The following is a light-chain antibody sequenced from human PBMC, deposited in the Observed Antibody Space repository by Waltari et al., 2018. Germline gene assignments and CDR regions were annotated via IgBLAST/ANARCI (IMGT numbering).Light chain of an antibody. J-gene: IGLJ1*01. CDR3: SSYTTSSAPGV. CDR1: DSDVGAYDF. Sequence: QSALTQPASVSGSPGQSITISCSGTDSDVGAYDFVSWYQQHPGKAPHLIIYEVSNRPSVISNRCSASKSGNTASLTISGLQAEDEADYYCSSYTTSSAPGVFVTGTRVTVL. V-gene: IGLV2-14*01. CDR2: EVS.